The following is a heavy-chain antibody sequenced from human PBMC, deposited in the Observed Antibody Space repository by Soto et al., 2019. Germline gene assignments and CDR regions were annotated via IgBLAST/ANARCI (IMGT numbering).Heavy chain of an antibody. J-gene: IGHJ6*02. CDR1: GGSISSGDYY. CDR2: IYYSGST. Sequence: PSATLSLTCTVSGGSISSGDYYWSWIRQPPGKGLEWIGYIYYSGSTYYNPSLKSRVTISVDTSKNQFSLKLSSVTAADTAVYYCARVRPIRYYYGMDVGGQGTTVTVSS. V-gene: IGHV4-30-4*01. CDR3: ARVRPIRYYYGMDV.